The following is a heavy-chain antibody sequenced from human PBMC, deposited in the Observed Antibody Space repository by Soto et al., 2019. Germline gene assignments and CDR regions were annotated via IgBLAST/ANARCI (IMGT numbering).Heavy chain of an antibody. CDR1: GFSINEHY. J-gene: IGHJ4*01. D-gene: IGHD6-13*01. CDR2: IYSGGTT. V-gene: IGHV3-66*01. CDR3: ARSSSWDGLGPGVFDD. Sequence: EVQLVESGGGWVQRGGSLRLSCVASGFSINEHYMTWVRQAPGQGLQWVSLIYSGGTTKNADSVKGRFTISRDESKNKLYLQMNSLRAEDTAVYYCARSSSWDGLGPGVFDDWGQGTLVTVSS.